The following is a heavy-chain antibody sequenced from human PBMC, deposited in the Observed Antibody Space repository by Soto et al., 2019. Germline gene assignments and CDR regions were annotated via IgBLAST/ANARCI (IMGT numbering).Heavy chain of an antibody. J-gene: IGHJ4*02. CDR3: ARILVNYDFWSGYYMGYFDY. CDR1: GFSLSNARMG. CDR2: IFSNDEK. Sequence: QVTLKESGPVLVKPTETLTLTCTVSGFSLSNARMGVSWIRQPPGKALEWLAHIFSNDEKSYSTSLKSRLTISKDTSKSQVVLTMTNMDPVDTATYYCARILVNYDFWSGYYMGYFDYWGQGTLVTVSS. V-gene: IGHV2-26*01. D-gene: IGHD3-3*01.